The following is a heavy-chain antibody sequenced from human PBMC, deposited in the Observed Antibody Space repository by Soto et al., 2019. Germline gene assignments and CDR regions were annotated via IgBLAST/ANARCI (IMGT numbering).Heavy chain of an antibody. CDR2: MSFDGSHK. Sequence: PGGSLRLSCAASGFTFSRYGMHWVRQAPGKGLEWLAVMSFDGSHKQYADSVKGRFTISRDNSKSTLYLQMNSLRAEDTALYYCAKGRSYYYYYGVDVWGQGTTVTVSS. J-gene: IGHJ6*02. CDR3: AKGRSYYYYYGVDV. V-gene: IGHV3-30*18. CDR1: GFTFSRYG.